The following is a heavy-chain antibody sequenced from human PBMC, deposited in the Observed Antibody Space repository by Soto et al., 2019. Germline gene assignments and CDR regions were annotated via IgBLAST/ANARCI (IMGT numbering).Heavy chain of an antibody. CDR1: GFTFSSYA. J-gene: IGHJ5*02. D-gene: IGHD1-26*01. Sequence: QVQLVESGGGVVQPGRSLRLSCAASGFTFSSYAIHWVRQAPGKGLEWVEVISYDGSNKYYEDYVKGRFTISRDKCKDTLDLQMNSLGAEDTSVYYCAREGAPGGSGFDPWGQGTLVTVSS. CDR2: ISYDGSNK. CDR3: AREGAPGGSGFDP. V-gene: IGHV3-30-3*01.